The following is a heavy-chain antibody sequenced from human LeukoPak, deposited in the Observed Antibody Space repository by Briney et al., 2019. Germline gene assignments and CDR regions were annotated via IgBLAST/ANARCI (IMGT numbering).Heavy chain of an antibody. J-gene: IGHJ6*03. D-gene: IGHD2-2*01. V-gene: IGHV3-30*02. CDR3: AKGSCHCTSSTCPQYYYYMDV. Sequence: GGSLRLSCAASGFTFSTYGMHWVRQAPGKGLEWVAFIRYDGTDKYYADSVKGRFTISRDNSQNTLYLQMNILRAEDTALYYCAKGSCHCTSSTCPQYYYYMDVWGKGATVTVSS. CDR1: GFTFSTYG. CDR2: IRYDGTDK.